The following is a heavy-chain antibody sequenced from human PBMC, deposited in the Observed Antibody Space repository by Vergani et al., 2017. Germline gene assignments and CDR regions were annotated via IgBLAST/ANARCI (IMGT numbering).Heavy chain of an antibody. Sequence: QVQLQESGPGLVKPSETLSLTCTVSGGSISSYYWSWIRQPPGKGLEWIGYIYYSGSTNYNPSLKSRVTISVDTSKNQFSRKLSSVTAADTAVYYCARQDYDLKFSYYYYYMDVWGKGTTVTVSS. V-gene: IGHV4-59*01. D-gene: IGHD3-3*01. CDR2: IYYSGST. CDR1: GGSISSYY. J-gene: IGHJ6*03. CDR3: ARQDYDLKFSYYYYYMDV.